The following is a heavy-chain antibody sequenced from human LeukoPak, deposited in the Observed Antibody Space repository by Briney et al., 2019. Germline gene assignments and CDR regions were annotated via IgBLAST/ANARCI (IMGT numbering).Heavy chain of an antibody. J-gene: IGHJ3*02. V-gene: IGHV4-34*01. CDR3: ARPLPITVIVVDDRGRYAFDI. CDR1: GGSFSGYY. Sequence: SETLSLTCAVYGGSFSGYYWSWIRQPPGKGLEWIGEINHSGSTSYNPSLKSRVTISVDTSKNQFSLKLSSVTAADTAVYYCARPLPITVIVVDDRGRYAFDIWGQGTMVTVSS. D-gene: IGHD3-22*01. CDR2: INHSGST.